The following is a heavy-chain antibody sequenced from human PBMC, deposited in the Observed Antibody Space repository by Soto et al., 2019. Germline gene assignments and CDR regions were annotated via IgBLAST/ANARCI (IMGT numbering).Heavy chain of an antibody. CDR1: WFSLSTSGVG. Sequence: SGPTLVNPTQTLTLTCTFSWFSLSTSGVGVGWIRQPPGKALEWLALIYWNDDKRYSPSLKSRLTITKDTSKNQVVLTMTNMDPVDTATYYCARNVLRYFDWSPNGPYYYYGMDVWGQGTTVTVSS. J-gene: IGHJ6*02. D-gene: IGHD3-9*01. V-gene: IGHV2-5*01. CDR2: IYWNDDK. CDR3: ARNVLRYFDWSPNGPYYYYGMDV.